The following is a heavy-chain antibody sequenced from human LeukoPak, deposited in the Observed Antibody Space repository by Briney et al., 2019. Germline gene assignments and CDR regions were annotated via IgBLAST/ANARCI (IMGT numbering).Heavy chain of an antibody. J-gene: IGHJ1*01. D-gene: IGHD3-3*02. Sequence: GGSLRLSCAASGFSFSTHKMNWVRQAPGKGLEWVAVISYDGTKIYYADSAKGRFTISRDNSKNMVDLQMNSLRAEDTALYYCARDSVKLPGISYFDNWGQGTLVTVSS. CDR3: ARDSVKLPGISYFDN. CDR2: ISYDGTKI. V-gene: IGHV3-30-3*01. CDR1: GFSFSTHK.